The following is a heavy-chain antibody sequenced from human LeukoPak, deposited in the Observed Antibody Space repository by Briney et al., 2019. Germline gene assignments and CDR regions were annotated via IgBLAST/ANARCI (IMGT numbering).Heavy chain of an antibody. J-gene: IGHJ4*02. Sequence: SETLSLTCAVYGGSFSGYYWSWIRQPPGKGLEWIGEINHSGSTNYNPSLKSRVTISVDTSKNQFSLKLSSVTAADTAVYYCARSPGRRGYWGQGTLVTVSS. D-gene: IGHD3-10*01. CDR1: GGSFSGYY. CDR2: INHSGST. CDR3: ARSPGRRGY. V-gene: IGHV4-34*01.